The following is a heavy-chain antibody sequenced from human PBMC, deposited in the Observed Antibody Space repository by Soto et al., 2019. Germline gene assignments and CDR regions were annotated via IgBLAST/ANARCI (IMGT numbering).Heavy chain of an antibody. J-gene: IGHJ4*02. Sequence: EVQLVESGGGLVQPGGSLRLSCAASGITVSNNNYMTWVRQAPGKGLEWVSVIYIAGNTYYADSVKGRFTISRDNSRNTLYLQMNSLRAEDTAVYFCARLLAGDVDTDYWGQGTLVTVSS. D-gene: IGHD3-3*02. V-gene: IGHV3-66*04. CDR2: IYIAGNT. CDR3: ARLLAGDVDTDY. CDR1: GITVSNNNY.